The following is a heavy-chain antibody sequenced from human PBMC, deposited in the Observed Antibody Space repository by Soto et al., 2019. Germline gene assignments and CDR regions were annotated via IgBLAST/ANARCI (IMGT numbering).Heavy chain of an antibody. V-gene: IGHV3-53*04. J-gene: IGHJ4*02. CDR1: GFTVSSNY. CDR2: IYSGGST. CDR3: ARDFRPPYGVRYFVY. Sequence: EVQLVESGGGLVQPGGSLRLSCAASGFTVSSNYMSWVRQAPGKGLEWVSVIYSGGSTYYADSVKGRFTISRHNSKNTLYLLMNSLRAEDTAVYYCARDFRPPYGVRYFVYWGQGTQVTVSS. D-gene: IGHD4-17*01.